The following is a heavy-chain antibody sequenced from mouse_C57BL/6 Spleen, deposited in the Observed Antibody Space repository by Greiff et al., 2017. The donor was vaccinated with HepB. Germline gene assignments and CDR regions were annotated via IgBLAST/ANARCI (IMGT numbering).Heavy chain of an antibody. CDR1: GYAFSSSW. Sequence: VQLQQSGPELVKPGASVKISCKASGYAFSSSWMNWVKQRPGKGLEWIGRIYPGDGDTNYNGKFKGKATLTADKSSSTAYMQLSSLTSEDSAVYVCAGSNLTGGYAMDYWGQGTSVTDSS. CDR2: IYPGDGDT. D-gene: IGHD3-2*01. CDR3: AGSNLTGGYAMDY. V-gene: IGHV1-82*01. J-gene: IGHJ4*01.